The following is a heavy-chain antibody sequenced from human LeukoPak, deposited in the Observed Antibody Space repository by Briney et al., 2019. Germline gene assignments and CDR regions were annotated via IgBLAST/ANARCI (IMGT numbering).Heavy chain of an antibody. Sequence: GGSLRLSCAASGFTFSSYEMNWVRQAPGKGLEWVSYISSSGSTIYYADSVKGRFTISRDNAKNSLYLQMNSLRAEDTAVYYCAKRSLPYYDSSGYVKGYFDYWGQGTLVTVSS. J-gene: IGHJ4*02. CDR1: GFTFSSYE. CDR3: AKRSLPYYDSSGYVKGYFDY. V-gene: IGHV3-48*03. CDR2: ISSSGSTI. D-gene: IGHD3-22*01.